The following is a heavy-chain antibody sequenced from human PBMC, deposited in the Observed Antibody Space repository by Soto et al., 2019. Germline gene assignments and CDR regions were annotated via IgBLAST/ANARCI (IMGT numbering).Heavy chain of an antibody. D-gene: IGHD1-1*01. J-gene: IGHJ2*01. V-gene: IGHV3-48*03. CDR1: GFTFSSAD. CDR2: ISNTGGSI. CDR3: ASVGGTCRPDLRSVP. Sequence: PGGSRRLSCAASGFTFSSADMNWVRQVPGKGLQWISFISNTGGSIYYADSVKGRFTVSRDDAKTCLYLRLHSVRVGDTTIDYFASVGGTCRPDLRSVPWGRGTVVT.